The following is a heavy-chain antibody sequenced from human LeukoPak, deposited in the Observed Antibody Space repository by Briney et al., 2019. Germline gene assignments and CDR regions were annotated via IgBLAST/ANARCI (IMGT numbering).Heavy chain of an antibody. V-gene: IGHV1-2*02. D-gene: IGHD1-26*01. J-gene: IGHJ4*02. Sequence: ASVKVSCKASGYTFTGYYIHWVRQAPGQGLEWMGWINPNSGGTNYAQKFQGRVTMTRDTSISTAYVEVSRLRSDGTAVYYCARALRSGSYYEVDYWGQGTLVTVSS. CDR3: ARALRSGSYYEVDY. CDR2: INPNSGGT. CDR1: GYTFTGYY.